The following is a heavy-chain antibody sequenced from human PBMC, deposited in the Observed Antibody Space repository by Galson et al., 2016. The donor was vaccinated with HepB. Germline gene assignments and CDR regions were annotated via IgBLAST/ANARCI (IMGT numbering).Heavy chain of an antibody. V-gene: IGHV3-48*02. CDR3: AVVVVTATGVQYFRH. CDR1: GFTFSSYS. Sequence: SLRLSCAASGFTFSSYSMNWVRQAPGEGLECISYISRSSSARYYADSVKGRFTISRDDAKNSVFLQMNSLRDEDTAMYFCAVVVVTATGVQYFRHWGQGTLVTVSS. CDR2: ISRSSSAR. J-gene: IGHJ1*01. D-gene: IGHD2-21*02.